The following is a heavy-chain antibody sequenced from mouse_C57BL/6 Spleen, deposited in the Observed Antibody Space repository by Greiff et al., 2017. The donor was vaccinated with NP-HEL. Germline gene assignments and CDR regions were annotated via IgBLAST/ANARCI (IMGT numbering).Heavy chain of an antibody. CDR1: GYTFTNYW. V-gene: IGHV1-63*01. CDR2: IYPGGGYT. J-gene: IGHJ4*01. D-gene: IGHD3-2*01. Sequence: QVQLQQPGAELVKPGASVKVSCKASGYTFTNYWIGWAKQRPGHGLEWIGDIYPGGGYTNYNEKFKGKATLTADKSSSTAYMQFSSLTSEDSAIYYGARSDSHEAMDYWGQGTSVTVSS. CDR3: ARSDSHEAMDY.